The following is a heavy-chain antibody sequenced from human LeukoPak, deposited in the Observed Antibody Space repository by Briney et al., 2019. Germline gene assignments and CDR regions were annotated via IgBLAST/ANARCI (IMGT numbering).Heavy chain of an antibody. CDR2: FYHSGST. V-gene: IGHV4-38-2*02. D-gene: IGHD2-15*01. Sequence: PSETLSLTCTVSGASISGGYYWGWIRQPPGKGLEWIGNFYHSGSTYYNASLQSRVTISVDTSKNQFSLKLSSVTAADTAVYYCARVKSSNYYYYYMDVWGKGTTVTVSS. CDR1: GASISGGYY. CDR3: ARVKSSNYYYYYMDV. J-gene: IGHJ6*03.